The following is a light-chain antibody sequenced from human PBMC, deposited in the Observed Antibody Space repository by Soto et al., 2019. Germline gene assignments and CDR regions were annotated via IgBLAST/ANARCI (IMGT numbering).Light chain of an antibody. CDR3: QQYDSSPRT. J-gene: IGKJ1*01. V-gene: IGKV3D-20*01. CDR1: QSVSSNY. Sequence: EILMTQTQATLSVSPGEPASLSCGASQSVSSNYLAWYQQKPGQAPRLLIYAPTSTATSIPDWFSGSGSGTDFTLTINRLEPEDVAVYCCQQYDSSPRTFGQGTKVDIK. CDR2: APT.